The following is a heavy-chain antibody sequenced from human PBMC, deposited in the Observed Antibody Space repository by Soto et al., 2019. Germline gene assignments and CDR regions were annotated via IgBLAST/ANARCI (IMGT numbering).Heavy chain of an antibody. CDR1: GGSISSGDYY. CDR2: IYYSGST. Sequence: SETLSLTCTVSGGSISSGDYYWSWIRQPPGKGLEWIGYIYYSGSTYYNPSLKSRVTISVDTSKNQFSLKLSSVTAADTAVYYCARDREGDVPAGTGRVYYGMDVWGQGATVTVSS. D-gene: IGHD2-2*01. V-gene: IGHV4-30-4*01. CDR3: ARDREGDVPAGTGRVYYGMDV. J-gene: IGHJ6*02.